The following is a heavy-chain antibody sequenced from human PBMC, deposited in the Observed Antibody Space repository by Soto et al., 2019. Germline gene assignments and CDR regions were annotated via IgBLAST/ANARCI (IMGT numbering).Heavy chain of an antibody. D-gene: IGHD3-22*01. J-gene: IGHJ4*02. V-gene: IGHV3-20*04. CDR2: IKWNGGST. CDR1: GFTFDDFA. CDR3: ARRGYNYYDSSGYYYGYFDY. Sequence: PGGSLRLSCAASGFTFDDFAMSWVRQAPGKGLEWVSDIKWNGGSTGYADSVKGRFTISRDNAKNSLYLQMNSLRAEDTALYYCARRGYNYYDSSGYYYGYFDYWGQGTLVTVSS.